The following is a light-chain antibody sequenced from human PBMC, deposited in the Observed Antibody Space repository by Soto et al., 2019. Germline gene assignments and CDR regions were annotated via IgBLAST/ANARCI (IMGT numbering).Light chain of an antibody. CDR1: SSNIGAGYD. Sequence: QSVLTQPPSVSGAPGQRVTISCTGSSSNIGAGYDVHWYQQLPGTAPKLLIYGNSNRPSGVPDRFSGSKSGTSASLAITGLQAEDEADYYCPSYDSSLVGVFGTGTKLTVL. V-gene: IGLV1-40*01. CDR3: PSYDSSLVGV. J-gene: IGLJ1*01. CDR2: GNS.